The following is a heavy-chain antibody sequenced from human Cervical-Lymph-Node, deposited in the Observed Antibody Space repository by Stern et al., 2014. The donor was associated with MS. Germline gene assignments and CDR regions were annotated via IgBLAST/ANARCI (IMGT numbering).Heavy chain of an antibody. J-gene: IGHJ4*02. CDR2: AWYDGSTA. CDR1: GFTFSSYG. D-gene: IGHD5-24*01. V-gene: IGHV3-33*01. CDR3: ARGHIPYAYNYLFDY. Sequence: VQLVESGGGVVQPGTSLRLSCAASGFTFSSYGMHWVRQAPGKGLEWVALAWYDGSTAYYTHSVKGRFTISRDNSKNTLSLQMNSLTAEDTAVYYCARGHIPYAYNYLFDYWGQGTLVTVSS.